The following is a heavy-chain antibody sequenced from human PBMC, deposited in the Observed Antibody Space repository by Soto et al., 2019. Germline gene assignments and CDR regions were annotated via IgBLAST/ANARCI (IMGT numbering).Heavy chain of an antibody. CDR1: GGTFSNYI. CDR3: ARGLFGQQWLVGFDT. D-gene: IGHD3-22*01. J-gene: IGHJ4*02. Sequence: QVQLVQSGAEVKKPGSSVKVSCKASGGTFSNYIFSWVRQAPGQGLEWMGGTIPMFATAQYAQKLQGRVTITAAESTSTVYMDLTSLRSDDTAVYYCARGLFGQQWLVGFDTWGKGTLVTVSS. CDR2: TIPMFATA. V-gene: IGHV1-69*01.